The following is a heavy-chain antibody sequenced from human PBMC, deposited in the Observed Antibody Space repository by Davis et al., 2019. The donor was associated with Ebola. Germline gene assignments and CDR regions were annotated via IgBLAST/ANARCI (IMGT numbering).Heavy chain of an antibody. D-gene: IGHD1-14*01. J-gene: IGHJ6*02. CDR2: IYYSGST. Sequence: SETLSLTCTVSGGSISSYYWSWIRQPPGKGLEWIGYIYYSGSTNYNPSLKSRVTISVDTSKNQFSLKLSSVTAAATAVYYCSRTTYYGMDVWGQGTTVTVSS. CDR1: GGSISSYY. V-gene: IGHV4-59*01. CDR3: SRTTYYGMDV.